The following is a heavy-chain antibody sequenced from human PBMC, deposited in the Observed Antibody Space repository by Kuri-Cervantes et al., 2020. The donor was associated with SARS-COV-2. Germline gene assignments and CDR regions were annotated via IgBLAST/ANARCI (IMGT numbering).Heavy chain of an antibody. CDR3: GRLGATKGSHYYGVDV. Sequence: ESLKISCSVSGGSTSRYYWSWMRQPPGKGLEWIGNIHYSGSTNYNNSLDSRVTISVDTSKNQLSLRLSSVTAADTAVYYCGRLGATKGSHYYGVDVWGQGTTVTVSS. CDR1: GGSTSRYY. D-gene: IGHD1-26*01. CDR2: IHYSGST. J-gene: IGHJ6*02. V-gene: IGHV4-59*01.